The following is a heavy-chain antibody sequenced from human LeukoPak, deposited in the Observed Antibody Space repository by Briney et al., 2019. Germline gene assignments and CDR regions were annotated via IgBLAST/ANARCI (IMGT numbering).Heavy chain of an antibody. J-gene: IGHJ5*02. Sequence: GASVKVSCKASAYTFSSYLIHWVRQAPGQGLEWMGIIDPSGGSTAYAQKFQGRVTMTRDTSTSTVYMELSSLRSEDTAVYYCARDLGLRGVTNWFDPWGQGTLVTVS. CDR1: AYTFSSYL. V-gene: IGHV1-46*01. D-gene: IGHD3-10*01. CDR2: IDPSGGST. CDR3: ARDLGLRGVTNWFDP.